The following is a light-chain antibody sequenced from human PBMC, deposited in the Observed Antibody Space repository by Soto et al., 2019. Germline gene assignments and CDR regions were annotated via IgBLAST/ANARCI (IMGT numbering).Light chain of an antibody. Sequence: EIVLTQSPGTLSLSPGERATLSCRASQSVSSTFLAWYQQKSGRAPRLLIYGASIRATGIPDRFSGSGSGTDFSLTISRLEPEDFAVYYCQQYAGSPYTFGQGTKLEIK. J-gene: IGKJ2*01. CDR3: QQYAGSPYT. V-gene: IGKV3-20*01. CDR2: GAS. CDR1: QSVSSTF.